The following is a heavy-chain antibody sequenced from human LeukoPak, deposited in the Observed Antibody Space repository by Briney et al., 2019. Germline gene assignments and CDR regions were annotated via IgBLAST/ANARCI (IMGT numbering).Heavy chain of an antibody. CDR1: GDSLTDLN. V-gene: IGHV1-24*01. Sequence: GASVKVSCKVCGDSLTDLNIQWVRQAPGKGLECLGGFDPEQAKTIYAQNFQGRVTMTEDASTDTAYMELNSLKSEDTAVYYCATSGGDFWSGFENWGQGTLVTVSS. J-gene: IGHJ4*02. CDR3: ATSGGDFWSGFEN. D-gene: IGHD3-3*01. CDR2: FDPEQAKT.